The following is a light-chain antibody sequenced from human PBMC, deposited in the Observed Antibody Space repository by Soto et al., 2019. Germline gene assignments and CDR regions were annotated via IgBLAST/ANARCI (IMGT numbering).Light chain of an antibody. CDR1: SSDVGDYNY. CDR2: EVS. V-gene: IGLV2-8*01. CDR3: SSYAGSNNFVV. J-gene: IGLJ2*01. Sequence: QSALTQPPSASGSPGQSVTISCTGTSSDVGDYNYVSWYQHHPGKAPKLMIYEVSKRPSGVPDRFSGSKFGNTASLTVSGLQADDEADYYCSSYAGSNNFVVFGGGTKLTVL.